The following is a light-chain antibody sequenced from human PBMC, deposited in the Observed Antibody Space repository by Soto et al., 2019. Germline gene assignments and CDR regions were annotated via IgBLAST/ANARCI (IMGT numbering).Light chain of an antibody. CDR2: GAF. CDR1: PSVTNF. V-gene: IGKV3-11*01. CDR3: QQRNVWPPVT. Sequence: EIVLTQSPATLSLSPGERATLSCRASPSVTNFLAWYQQKPGQAPRLLIYGAFNRATGIPARFSGSGSGTDFTLTISSLEPEYSAVYDCQQRNVWPPVTFGQGTRLESK. J-gene: IGKJ5*01.